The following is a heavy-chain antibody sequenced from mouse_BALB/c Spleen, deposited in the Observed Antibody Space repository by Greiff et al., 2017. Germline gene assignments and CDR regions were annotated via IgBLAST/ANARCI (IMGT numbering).Heavy chain of an antibody. CDR1: GYTFTSYW. J-gene: IGHJ4*01. D-gene: IGHD1-2*01. V-gene: IGHV1-5*01. CDR2: IYPGNSDT. CDR3: TRGPLLRLPMAMDY. Sequence: VQLQQSGTVLARPGASVKMSCKASGYTFTSYWMHWVKQRPGQGLEWIGAIYPGNSDTSYNQKFKGKAKLTAVTSTSTAYMELSSLTNEDSAVYYCTRGPLLRLPMAMDYWGQGTSVTVSS.